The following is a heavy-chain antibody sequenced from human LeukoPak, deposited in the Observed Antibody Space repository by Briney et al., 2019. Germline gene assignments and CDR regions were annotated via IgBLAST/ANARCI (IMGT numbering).Heavy chain of an antibody. CDR2: IYSSGST. J-gene: IGHJ3*02. Sequence: SETLSLTCTVSGGSISSLFWAWIRQPAGKGLEWIGRIYSSGSTNYNPSLKSRVSMSVDTSKNQFSLKMSSLTAADTAVYYCASGRGLRRHITEYDAFDIWGQGTMVTVSS. CDR3: ASGRGLRRHITEYDAFDI. CDR1: GGSISSLF. V-gene: IGHV4-4*07. D-gene: IGHD3-22*01.